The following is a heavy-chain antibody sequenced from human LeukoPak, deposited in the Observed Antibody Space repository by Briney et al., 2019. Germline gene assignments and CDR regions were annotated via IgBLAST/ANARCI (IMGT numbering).Heavy chain of an antibody. CDR1: GYSFTIYW. CDR2: IYPGDSDT. Sequence: GESLKISCKGSGYSFTIYWIGWVRQMPGKGLEWMGIIYPGDSDTRYSPSCQGQVTISGDKSISTAYLQWSRLKASDTAIYYRARLRPQDGFDIWGQGTMVTVSS. CDR3: ARLRPQDGFDI. J-gene: IGHJ3*02. V-gene: IGHV5-51*01.